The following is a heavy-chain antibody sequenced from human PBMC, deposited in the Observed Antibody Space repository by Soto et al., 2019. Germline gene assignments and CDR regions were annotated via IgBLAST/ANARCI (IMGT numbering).Heavy chain of an antibody. V-gene: IGHV3-30-3*01. Sequence: PWGSLRLSCAASGFTFSSYAMHWVRQAPGKGLEWVAVISYDGSNKYYADSVKGRFTISRDNSKNTLYLQMNSLRAEDTAVYYCARDLTNMGAPYYYYGMDVWGQGTTVTVSS. CDR2: ISYDGSNK. J-gene: IGHJ6*02. D-gene: IGHD3-16*01. CDR3: ARDLTNMGAPYYYYGMDV. CDR1: GFTFSSYA.